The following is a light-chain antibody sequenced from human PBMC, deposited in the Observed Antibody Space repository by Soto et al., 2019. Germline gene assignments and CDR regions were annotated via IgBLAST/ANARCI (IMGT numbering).Light chain of an antibody. CDR2: EGS. J-gene: IGLJ1*01. CDR3: CSYAGSSNFYV. V-gene: IGLV2-23*01. Sequence: QSVLTQPASVSGSPGQSITISCTGTSSDVGSYNLVSWYQQHPGKAPKLMIYEGSKRPSGVSNRFSGSKSGNTASLTISGLQDEDEADYYCCSYAGSSNFYVFGTGTKVTVL. CDR1: SSDVGSYNL.